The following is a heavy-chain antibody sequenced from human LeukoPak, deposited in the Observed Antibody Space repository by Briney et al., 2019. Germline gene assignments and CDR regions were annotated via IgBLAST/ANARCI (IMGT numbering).Heavy chain of an antibody. CDR3: ASYTSAVQLRFLELTQQ. D-gene: IGHD3-3*01. Sequence: GGSLRLSCAASGFTFSSYAMHWVRQAPGKGLEWVAVISYDGSNKYYADSVKGRFTISRDNSKNTLYLQMNSLKTEDTAVYYCASYTSAVQLRFLELTQQWGQGTLVTVSS. V-gene: IGHV3-30-3*01. CDR1: GFTFSSYA. CDR2: ISYDGSNK. J-gene: IGHJ4*02.